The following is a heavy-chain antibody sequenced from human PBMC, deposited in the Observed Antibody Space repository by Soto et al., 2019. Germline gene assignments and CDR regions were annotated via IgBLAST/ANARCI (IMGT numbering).Heavy chain of an antibody. CDR3: ARVAQNHYCIGGSCYPSKGFDY. CDR2: IYHSGST. J-gene: IGHJ4*02. D-gene: IGHD2-15*01. V-gene: IGHV4-4*02. Sequence: PSETLSLTCAVSGGSISSSNWWSWVRQPPGKGLEWIGEIYHSGSTNYNPSLKSRVTISVDESKNQFSLKLSSVTAADTAVYYCARVAQNHYCIGGSCYPSKGFDYWGQGTLVTVSS. CDR1: GGSISSSNW.